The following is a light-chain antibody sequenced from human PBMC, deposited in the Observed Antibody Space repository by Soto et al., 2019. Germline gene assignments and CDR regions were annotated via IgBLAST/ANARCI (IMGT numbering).Light chain of an antibody. J-gene: IGLJ1*01. CDR2: EFS. CDR1: SSDGGGYNY. Sequence: QSVLTQPASVSGSPGQSITIAWTGTSSDGGGYNYVSWDQQHPGKAPKLMIYEFSNRPSGVSNRFSGSKSGNTASLTISGLQAEEEADYYCSSYTRSSTPYVLGNGTKVTVL. CDR3: SSYTRSSTPYV. V-gene: IGLV2-14*01.